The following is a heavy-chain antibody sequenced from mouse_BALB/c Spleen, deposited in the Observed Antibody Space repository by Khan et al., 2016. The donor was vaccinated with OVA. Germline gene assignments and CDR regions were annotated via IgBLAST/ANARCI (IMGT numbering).Heavy chain of an antibody. CDR2: IYPGSDNT. Sequence: QVQLQQSGAELARPGASVKLSCKASGYIFTDYNINWMRQRTGQGLEWIGEIYPGSDNTYYNERFKGKATLTVDKSSSTAYMHLSSLTSEDSAVYVCTREGAAWCPLWGQGTVVTVSA. CDR3: TREGAAWCPL. CDR1: GYIFTDYN. V-gene: IGHV1-77*01. J-gene: IGHJ3*01.